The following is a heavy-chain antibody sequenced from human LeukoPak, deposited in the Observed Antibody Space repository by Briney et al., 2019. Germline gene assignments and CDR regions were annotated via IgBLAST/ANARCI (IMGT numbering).Heavy chain of an antibody. CDR1: GFTFSSYS. Sequence: PGGSLRLSCAASGFTFSSYSMNWVRQAPGKGLEWVSYISSSSSTIYYADSVRGRFTISRDNAKNSLYLQMNSLRAEDTAVYYCARDKDIVVVPYYFDYWGQGTLVTVSS. CDR3: ARDKDIVVVPYYFDY. J-gene: IGHJ4*02. CDR2: ISSSSSTI. D-gene: IGHD2-2*01. V-gene: IGHV3-48*04.